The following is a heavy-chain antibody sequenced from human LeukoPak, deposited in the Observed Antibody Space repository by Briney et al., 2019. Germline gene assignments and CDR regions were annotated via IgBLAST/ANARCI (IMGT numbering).Heavy chain of an antibody. CDR3: ARAGTD. Sequence: SETLSLTCTVSGGSISSYYWSWIRQPPGKGLEWIGYIYYSWRTNYNPSLKSRVTISVDTSKTQFSLKLSSVTAADTAVYYCARAGTDWGQGTLVTVSS. V-gene: IGHV4-59*01. CDR1: GGSISSYY. D-gene: IGHD3-10*01. J-gene: IGHJ4*02. CDR2: IYYSWRT.